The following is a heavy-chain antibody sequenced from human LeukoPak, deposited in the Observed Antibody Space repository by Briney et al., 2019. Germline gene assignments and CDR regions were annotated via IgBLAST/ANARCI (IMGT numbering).Heavy chain of an antibody. CDR2: IYYSGTT. Sequence: SETLSLTCTVSGGSISSYYWSWIRQPPGKGLEWIGYIYYSGTTNYNPSLKSRVSISLDTSKNQFSLKLSSVPAADTAVYSCAREDYCSGGSCYSGYFQHWGQGSLVTVSS. V-gene: IGHV4-59*01. CDR3: AREDYCSGGSCYSGYFQH. CDR1: GGSISSYY. D-gene: IGHD2-15*01. J-gene: IGHJ1*01.